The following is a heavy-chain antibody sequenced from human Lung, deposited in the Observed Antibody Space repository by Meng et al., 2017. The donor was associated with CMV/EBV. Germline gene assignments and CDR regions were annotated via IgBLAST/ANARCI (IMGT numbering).Heavy chain of an antibody. CDR1: GFTFSDYA. Sequence: GGSLRLXCAASGFTFSDYAMHWVRQAPGKGLEWVAITSYSENIKSYADSVKGRFTISRDNSKNILYLQMNTLRPEDTAVYYCARDYYDFWSGHPQYWAQGTXVNVSS. V-gene: IGHV3-30-3*01. D-gene: IGHD3-3*01. J-gene: IGHJ4*02. CDR2: TSYSENIK. CDR3: ARDYYDFWSGHPQY.